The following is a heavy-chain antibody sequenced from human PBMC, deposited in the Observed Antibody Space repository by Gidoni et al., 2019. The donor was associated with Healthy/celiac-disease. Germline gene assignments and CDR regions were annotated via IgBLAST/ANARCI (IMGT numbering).Heavy chain of an antibody. V-gene: IGHV3-11*01. CDR2: ISSSGSTI. CDR3: ARARWELRLGPSL. D-gene: IGHD1-26*01. J-gene: IGHJ4*02. CDR1: AFTFSDYY. Sequence: QVQLVQSGGGLVKPGGSLILSCAAPAFTFSDYYMSWIRQAPGKRLEWVSYISSSGSTIYYADSVKGRFTISRDNAKDSLYLQMNSLRAEDTAVYYCARARWELRLGPSLWGQGTLVTVSS.